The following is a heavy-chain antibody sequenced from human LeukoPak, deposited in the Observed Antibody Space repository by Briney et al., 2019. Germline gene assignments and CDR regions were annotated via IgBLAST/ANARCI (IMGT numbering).Heavy chain of an antibody. D-gene: IGHD6-13*01. V-gene: IGHV1-2*06. CDR3: ARDHLAAPGPGG. CDR1: GYTFTGCN. CDR2: INPNSGGT. Sequence: ASVKVSCKASGYTFTGCNIHWVRQAPGQGLEWMGRINPNSGGTNYAQKFQGRVTMTRDTSINTAYMEVSRLRSDDTAVYYCARDHLAAPGPGGWGPGTLVTVFS. J-gene: IGHJ4*02.